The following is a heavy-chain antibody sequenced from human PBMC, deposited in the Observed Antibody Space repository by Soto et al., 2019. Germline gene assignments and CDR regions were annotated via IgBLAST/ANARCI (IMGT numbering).Heavy chain of an antibody. J-gene: IGHJ4*02. D-gene: IGHD3-22*01. CDR2: INHSGST. CDR1: GGPFSGYY. V-gene: IGHV4-34*01. CDR3: ARGVRYYDSSGYYYDY. Sequence: SETLSLTCAVYGGPFSGYYWSWIRQPPGKGLEWIGEINHSGSTNYNPSLKSRVTISVDTSKNQFSLKLSSVTAADTAVYYCARGVRYYDSSGYYYDYWGQGTLVTVSS.